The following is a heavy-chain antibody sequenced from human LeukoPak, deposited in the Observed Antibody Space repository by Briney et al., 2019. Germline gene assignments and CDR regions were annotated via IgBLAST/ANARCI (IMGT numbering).Heavy chain of an antibody. CDR2: IIPIFGTA. D-gene: IGHD4-17*01. J-gene: IGHJ3*02. V-gene: IGHV1-69*13. Sequence: ASVKVSCVAPGGTFRVYAISSGRQAPGQGLEWMGGIIPIFGTANYAQKFQGRVTSTADESTSTAYMELSSLRSEDTAVYYCAAILSDYAASTISSQGTMVTVSS. CDR3: AAILSDYAASTI. CDR1: GGTFRVYA.